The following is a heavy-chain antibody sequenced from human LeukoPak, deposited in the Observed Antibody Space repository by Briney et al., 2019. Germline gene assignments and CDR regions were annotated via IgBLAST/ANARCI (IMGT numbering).Heavy chain of an antibody. V-gene: IGHV1-18*01. CDR1: GYSFNNYG. CDR2: ISAYNGNT. Sequence: ASVKVSCKASGYSFNNYGINWVRQAPGQGLEWMGWISAYNGNTNYTQNLQGRVTMTTDTSTSTAYMELRSLRSDDAAVYSCARSIRPSGSDYPKPNHGMDVWGQGTTVTVSS. D-gene: IGHD3-10*01. J-gene: IGHJ6*02. CDR3: ARSIRPSGSDYPKPNHGMDV.